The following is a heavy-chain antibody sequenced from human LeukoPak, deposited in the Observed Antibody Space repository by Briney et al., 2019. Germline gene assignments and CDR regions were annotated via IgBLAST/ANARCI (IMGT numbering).Heavy chain of an antibody. D-gene: IGHD6-13*01. CDR2: IGSSPGHI. J-gene: IGHJ4*02. CDR3: ARDGSNNYFDY. CDR1: GFTFSRHS. V-gene: IGHV3-21*06. Sequence: GGSLRLSCTASGFTFSRHSMNWVRQAPGKGLEWVSCIGSSPGHIYYADAVKGRFTISRDNAKNSLYLHMSSLRAEDTAVYSCARDGSNNYFDYWGRGSLVTVSS.